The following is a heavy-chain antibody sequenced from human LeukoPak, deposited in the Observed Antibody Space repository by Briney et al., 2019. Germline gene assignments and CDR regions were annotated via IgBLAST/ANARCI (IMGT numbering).Heavy chain of an antibody. CDR1: GFTFGDYA. D-gene: IGHD3-10*01. CDR2: INWDATRT. Sequence: GGSLRLSCAASGFTFGDYAMQWVRQAPGKGLEWVSLINWDATRTYYADSVKGRFTISRDDSKNSLSLQMNSLRPEDTALYYCAKERRGYYMDVWGKGTTVTVSS. CDR3: AKERRGYYMDV. J-gene: IGHJ6*03. V-gene: IGHV3-43D*04.